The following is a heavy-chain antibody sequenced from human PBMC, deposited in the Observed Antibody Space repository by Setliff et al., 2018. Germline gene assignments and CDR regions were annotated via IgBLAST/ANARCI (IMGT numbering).Heavy chain of an antibody. Sequence: GGSLRLSCAASGFTFSTYSMSWVRQAPGKGLEWVSAISGDSVYIYYADSVKGRFTISRDNSKNTLYLQMRSLRAEDTAIYYCAVHYSSAWGKWTPFDHWGRGTLVTVSS. CDR3: AVHYSSAWGKWTPFDH. V-gene: IGHV3-23*01. CDR2: ISGDSVYI. CDR1: GFTFSTYS. D-gene: IGHD6-19*01. J-gene: IGHJ4*02.